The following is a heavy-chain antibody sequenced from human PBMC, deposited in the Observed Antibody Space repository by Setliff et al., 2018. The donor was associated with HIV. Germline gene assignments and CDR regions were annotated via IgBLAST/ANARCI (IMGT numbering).Heavy chain of an antibody. CDR3: ARDLTELYDSSGYYYRDVAFDI. Sequence: ASVKVSCKASGYTFTSYGISWVRPAPGQGLEWMGWISAYNGNTNYAQKLQGRVTMTTDTSTSTAYMELRSLRSDDTAVYYCARDLTELYDSSGYYYRDVAFDIWGQGTMVTVSS. CDR1: GYTFTSYG. V-gene: IGHV1-18*01. J-gene: IGHJ3*02. CDR2: ISAYNGNT. D-gene: IGHD3-22*01.